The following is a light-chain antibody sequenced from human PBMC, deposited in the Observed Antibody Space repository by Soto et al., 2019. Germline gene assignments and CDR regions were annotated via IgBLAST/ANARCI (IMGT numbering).Light chain of an antibody. CDR3: MQALQTPT. Sequence: DIVMTQSPLSLPVTPGEPASISCRSSQSLLHSNGIKYLDRYLQKPGQSPQLLIYLGSNRASGVPDRFSGSGSGTDFTLKISRVEAEDVGIYYCMQALQTPTFGGGTKVEIK. J-gene: IGKJ4*01. CDR2: LGS. V-gene: IGKV2-28*01. CDR1: QSLLHSNGIKY.